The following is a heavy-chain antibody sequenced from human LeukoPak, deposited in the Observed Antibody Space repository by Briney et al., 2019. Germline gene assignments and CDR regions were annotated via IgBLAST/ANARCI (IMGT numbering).Heavy chain of an antibody. CDR3: ARHQSNVVSEAFDY. CDR2: IYPIDSDA. D-gene: IGHD2-15*01. V-gene: IGHV5-51*01. Sequence: GESPKISCKGSGYTFDNYWIGWVRQMPGKGLEWMGVIYPIDSDARYSPSFQGQVTFSVDTSIGTAYLQWSSLKASDTAMYYCARHQSNVVSEAFDYWGQGTLVTVSS. CDR1: GYTFDNYW. J-gene: IGHJ4*02.